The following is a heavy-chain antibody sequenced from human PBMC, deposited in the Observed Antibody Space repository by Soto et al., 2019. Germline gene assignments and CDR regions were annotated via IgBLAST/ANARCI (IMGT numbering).Heavy chain of an antibody. CDR1: GGTFSSYA. J-gene: IGHJ4*02. CDR3: ARSATFDIYAITPVEF. D-gene: IGHD3-16*01. Sequence: SVKVSCKGSGGTFSSYAISWVRQAPGQGLEWMGGIIPIFGTANYAQRFQGRVTITTEESTSTAYMELSSLRSDDTAVYYCARSATFDIYAITPVEFWGQGTMVTVSS. V-gene: IGHV1-69*05. CDR2: IIPIFGTA.